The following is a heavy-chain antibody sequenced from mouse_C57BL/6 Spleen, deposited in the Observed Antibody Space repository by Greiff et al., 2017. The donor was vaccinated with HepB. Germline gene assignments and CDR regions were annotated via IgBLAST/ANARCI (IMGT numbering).Heavy chain of an antibody. J-gene: IGHJ3*01. CDR1: GYSITSGYY. V-gene: IGHV3-6*01. CDR2: ISYDGSN. CDR3: ASDPWFAY. Sequence: VQLQESGPGLVKPSQSLSLTCSVTGYSITSGYYWNWIRQFPGNKLEWMGYISYDGSNNYNPSLKNRISITRDTSKNQFFLKLNSVTTEDTATYYCASDPWFAYWGQGTLVTVSA.